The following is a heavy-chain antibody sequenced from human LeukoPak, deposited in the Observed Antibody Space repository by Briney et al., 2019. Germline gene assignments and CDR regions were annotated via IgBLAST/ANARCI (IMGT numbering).Heavy chain of an antibody. D-gene: IGHD6-13*01. CDR1: GGSISSSSYY. V-gene: IGHV4-39*01. CDR3: ASQFIAAADQLFDY. Sequence: SETLSLTCTVSGGSISSSSYYWGWIRQPPGKGLEWIESIYYSGSTYYNPSLKSRVTVSVDTSKSQFSLKLSSVTAADTAVYYCASQFIAAADQLFDYWGQGTLVTVSS. CDR2: IYYSGST. J-gene: IGHJ4*02.